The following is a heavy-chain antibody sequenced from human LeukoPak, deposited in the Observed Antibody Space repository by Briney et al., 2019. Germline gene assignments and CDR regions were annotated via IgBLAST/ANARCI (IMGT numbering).Heavy chain of an antibody. CDR3: ARNGHMDV. J-gene: IGHJ6*03. CDR1: GGSINSYY. CDR2: ISTSGST. Sequence: SETLSLTCTVSGGSINSYYWSWIRQPPGKGLEWIGYISTSGSTNYNPSLKSRVTISVDTSKKQFLLELRSVTAADTAVYYCARNGHMDVWGKGTTVTVSS. V-gene: IGHV4-4*09.